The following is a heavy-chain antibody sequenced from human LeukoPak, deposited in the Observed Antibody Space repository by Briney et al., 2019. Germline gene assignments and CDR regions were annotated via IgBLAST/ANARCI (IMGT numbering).Heavy chain of an antibody. Sequence: GGSLRLSCAASGFTFSSYWMSWVRQAPGKGLEWVANIKQDGSEKYYVDSVKGRFTISRDNAKSSLYLQMNSLRAEDTAVYYCARDSGVEMATIPFDYWGQGTLVTVSS. V-gene: IGHV3-7*01. J-gene: IGHJ4*02. CDR3: ARDSGVEMATIPFDY. D-gene: IGHD5-24*01. CDR2: IKQDGSEK. CDR1: GFTFSSYW.